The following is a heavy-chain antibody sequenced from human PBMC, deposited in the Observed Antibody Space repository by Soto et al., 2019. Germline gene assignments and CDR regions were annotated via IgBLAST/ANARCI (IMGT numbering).Heavy chain of an antibody. Sequence: ASVKVSCKVSGYTLTELSMHWVRQAPGKGLEWMGGFDPEDGETIYAQKFQGRVTMTEDTSTDTAYMELSSLRSEDTAVYYCATGPVLYYYDSSGYPPLDYWGQGTLVTVSS. CDR2: FDPEDGET. J-gene: IGHJ4*02. D-gene: IGHD3-22*01. CDR3: ATGPVLYYYDSSGYPPLDY. CDR1: GYTLTELS. V-gene: IGHV1-24*01.